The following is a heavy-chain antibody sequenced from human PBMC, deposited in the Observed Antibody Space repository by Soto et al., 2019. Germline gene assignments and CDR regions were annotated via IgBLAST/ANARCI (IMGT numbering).Heavy chain of an antibody. CDR1: GGAFSDYF. V-gene: IGHV4-34*01. CDR2: VYHTGST. CDR3: ARQPVPVAGKYFLYHSGVDV. D-gene: IGHD6-19*01. J-gene: IGHJ6*02. Sequence: QVQLQQWGAGLLTPSETLSLACAVSGGAFSDYFWTWIRQPPGKGLEWIGEVYHTGSTHYSPSLKGRVTISVDKSKTHFALRLSSITAAHTAVYYCARQPVPVAGKYFLYHSGVDVWGPGTTVTVSS.